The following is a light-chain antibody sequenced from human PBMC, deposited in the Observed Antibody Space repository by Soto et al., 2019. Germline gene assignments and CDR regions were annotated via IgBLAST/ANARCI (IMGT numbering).Light chain of an antibody. Sequence: QSALTQPRSVSGSPGQSVTISCTGTSTDVGGYNYVSWYQQHPGKVPKLMLYDVSKRPSGVPDRFSGSKSGNTASLTISRLQAEDEADYYCCSYAGSDTLYVFGSGTKVTVL. V-gene: IGLV2-11*01. J-gene: IGLJ1*01. CDR1: STDVGGYNY. CDR3: CSYAGSDTLYV. CDR2: DVS.